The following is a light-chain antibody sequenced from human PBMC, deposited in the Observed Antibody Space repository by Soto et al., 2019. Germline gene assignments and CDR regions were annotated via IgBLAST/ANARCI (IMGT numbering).Light chain of an antibody. CDR2: DAS. V-gene: IGKV1-5*01. Sequence: DIQMTQSPSTLSASVGDRVTITCRASQSISSWLAWYQQKPGKAPKLLIYDASSLESGVPSRFSGSGSGTEFTLTISSLQTDDFASYYCQQYDSYSWTFGQGTKGISN. CDR3: QQYDSYSWT. CDR1: QSISSW. J-gene: IGKJ1*01.